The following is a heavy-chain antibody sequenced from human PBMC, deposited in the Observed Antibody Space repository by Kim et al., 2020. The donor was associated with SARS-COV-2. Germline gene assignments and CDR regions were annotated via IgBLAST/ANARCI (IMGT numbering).Heavy chain of an antibody. CDR1: GFTFSTSW. D-gene: IGHD2-15*01. Sequence: GGSLRLSCAASGFTFSTSWMHWVRQVPGKGLVWVSRITSDGRFTTYADSVKGRFTISRDNAKNTLYLQMNSLRDEDTAIYYCVKVGSSAGSCVWGQGALVTVSS. V-gene: IGHV3-74*01. J-gene: IGHJ4*02. CDR2: ITSDGRFT. CDR3: VKVGSSAGSCV.